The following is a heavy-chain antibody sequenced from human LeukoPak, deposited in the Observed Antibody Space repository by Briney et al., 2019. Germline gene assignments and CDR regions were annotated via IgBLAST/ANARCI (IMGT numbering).Heavy chain of an antibody. V-gene: IGHV1-18*01. CDR2: ISAYNGNT. D-gene: IGHD6-19*01. Sequence: ASVKVSCKASGYTFTSYGISWVRQAPGQGLEWMGWISAYNGNTNYAQKLQGRVTMTTDTSTSTAYMQLRSLRSNGTALSYCARDSIGPWLVYFDYWGQGTLVTVSS. J-gene: IGHJ4*02. CDR1: GYTFTSYG. CDR3: ARDSIGPWLVYFDY.